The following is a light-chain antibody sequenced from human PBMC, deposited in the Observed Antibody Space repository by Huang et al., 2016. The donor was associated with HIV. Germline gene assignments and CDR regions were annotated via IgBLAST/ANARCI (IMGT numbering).Light chain of an antibody. V-gene: IGKV3-20*01. CDR2: GAS. CDR3: QQYGTSQFT. J-gene: IGKJ3*01. CDR1: QSVSSNY. Sequence: ELVLTQSPGTLSLSPGERATLSCRASQSVSSNYLAWYQQKPGQAPRLLIVGASSRATGIPDRFSGSGSGTDFTLTISRLEPEDFAMYYCQQYGTSQFTFGPGTKVDIK.